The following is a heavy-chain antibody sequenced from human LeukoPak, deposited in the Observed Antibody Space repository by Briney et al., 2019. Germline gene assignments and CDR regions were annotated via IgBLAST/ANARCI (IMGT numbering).Heavy chain of an antibody. V-gene: IGHV4-59*08. Sequence: KASETLSLTCTVSGGSISTYYWSWIRQPPGKGLEWIGYIYYSGSTNYNPSLKSRVTTSVDTSKNQFSLKLSSVTAADTAVYYCARSGNYYDSSGYYYGLDYWGQGTLVTVSS. CDR3: ARSGNYYDSSGYYYGLDY. CDR1: GGSISTYY. D-gene: IGHD3-22*01. J-gene: IGHJ4*02. CDR2: IYYSGST.